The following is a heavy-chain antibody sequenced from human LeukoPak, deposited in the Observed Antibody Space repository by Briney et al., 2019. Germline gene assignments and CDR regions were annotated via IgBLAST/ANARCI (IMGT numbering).Heavy chain of an antibody. V-gene: IGHV3-7*01. D-gene: IGHD2-2*02. J-gene: IGHJ3*02. CDR1: GFTFSSYW. Sequence: GGSLRLSCAASGFTFSSYWMSWVRQAPGKGLEWVANIKQDGSEKYYVDSVKGRFTISRDNAKNTLYLQMNSLRAEDTAVYYCTARYTISTHAFDIWGQGTMVTVSS. CDR3: TARYTISTHAFDI. CDR2: IKQDGSEK.